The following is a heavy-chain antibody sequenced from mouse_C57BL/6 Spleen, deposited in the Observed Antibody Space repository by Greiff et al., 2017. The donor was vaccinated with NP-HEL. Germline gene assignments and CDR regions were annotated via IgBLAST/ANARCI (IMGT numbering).Heavy chain of an antibody. J-gene: IGHJ2*01. V-gene: IGHV1-82*01. CDR1: GYAFSSSW. Sequence: VKLQQSGPELVKPGASVKISCKASGYAFSSSWMNWVKQRPGKGLEWIGRIYPGDGDTNYNGKFKGKATLTAEKSSSSAYMQLSILASEDSAVYFCASAIYFDYWGQGTTLTVSS. CDR2: IYPGDGDT. CDR3: ASAIYFDY.